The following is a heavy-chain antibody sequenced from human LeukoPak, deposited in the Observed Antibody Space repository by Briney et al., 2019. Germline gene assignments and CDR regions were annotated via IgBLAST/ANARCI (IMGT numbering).Heavy chain of an antibody. CDR1: GFTFSSYW. V-gene: IGHV3-7*01. CDR2: IKQDGSEK. Sequence: GGSLRLSCAASGFTFSSYWMSWVRQAPGKGLEWVANIKQDGSEKYYVDSVKGRLTISRDNAKNSLYLQMNSLRAEDTAVYYCARTCGGDCYSAFDIWGQGTMVTVSS. CDR3: ARTCGGDCYSAFDI. D-gene: IGHD2-21*02. J-gene: IGHJ3*02.